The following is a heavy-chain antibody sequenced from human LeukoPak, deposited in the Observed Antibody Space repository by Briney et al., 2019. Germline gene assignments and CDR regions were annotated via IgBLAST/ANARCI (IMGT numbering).Heavy chain of an antibody. CDR2: ISGSGGST. D-gene: IGHD5-24*01. Sequence: GGSLRLSCAASGFTFSSYAMSWVRQAPGKGLEWVSAISGSGGSTYYADSVKGRFTISRDNSRNTLYLQMKSLGVEDTAVYYCARDGFAGAMDYWGQGTLVTVSS. J-gene: IGHJ4*02. CDR1: GFTFSSYA. CDR3: ARDGFAGAMDY. V-gene: IGHV3-23*01.